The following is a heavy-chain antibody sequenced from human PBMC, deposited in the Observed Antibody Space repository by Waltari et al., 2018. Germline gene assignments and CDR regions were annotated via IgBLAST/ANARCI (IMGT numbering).Heavy chain of an antibody. Sequence: QLQLQESGPGLVKPSETLSLTCTVSGGSISSSGSYWGWIRQPPGKGLEWIGSIAYSGITYYNTSLMSRVTISVDTSKNRFSLKLTSVIAAETAVFYCARFSKSANWIDPWGQGTLVTVSS. D-gene: IGHD3-3*02. CDR1: GGSISSSGSY. J-gene: IGHJ5*02. CDR3: ARFSKSANWIDP. V-gene: IGHV4-39*01. CDR2: IAYSGIT.